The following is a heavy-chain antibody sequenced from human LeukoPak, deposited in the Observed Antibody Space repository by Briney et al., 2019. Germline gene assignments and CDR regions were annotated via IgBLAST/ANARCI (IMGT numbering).Heavy chain of an antibody. V-gene: IGHV1-18*01. CDR3: AREAEGYDSSGPLWDY. J-gene: IGHJ4*02. Sequence: ASVKVSCKASGYTFTSYGTSWVRQAPGQGLEWMGWISAYNGNTNYAQKLQGRVTMTTDTSTSTAYMELRSLRSDDTAVYYCAREAEGYDSSGPLWDYWGQGTLVTVSS. D-gene: IGHD3-22*01. CDR2: ISAYNGNT. CDR1: GYTFTSYG.